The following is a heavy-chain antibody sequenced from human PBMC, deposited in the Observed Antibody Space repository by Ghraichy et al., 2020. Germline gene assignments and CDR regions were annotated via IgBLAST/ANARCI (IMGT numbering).Heavy chain of an antibody. CDR1: GGSISSYY. CDR3: ARGSGLSTFPDSYYYYMDV. V-gene: IGHV4-59*01. J-gene: IGHJ6*03. CDR2: IYYSGST. D-gene: IGHD2-21*01. Sequence: SETLSLTCTVSGGSISSYYWSWIRQPPGKGLEWIGYIYYSGSTNYNPSLKSRVTISVDTSKNQFSLKLSSVTAADTAVYYCARGSGLSTFPDSYYYYMDVWGKGITVTVSS.